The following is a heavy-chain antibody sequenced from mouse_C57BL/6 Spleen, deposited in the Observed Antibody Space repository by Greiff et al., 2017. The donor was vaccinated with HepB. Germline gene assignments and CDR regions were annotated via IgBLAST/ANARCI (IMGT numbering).Heavy chain of an antibody. J-gene: IGHJ1*03. CDR1: GYSFTDYN. V-gene: IGHV1-39*01. CDR2: INPNYGTT. CDR3: ARSPYYGNYGYWYFDV. Sequence: VQLKQSGPELVKPGASVKISCKASGYSFTDYNMNWVKQSNGKSLEWIGVINPNYGTTSYNQKFKGKATLTVDQSSSTAYMQLNSLTSEDSAVYYCARSPYYGNYGYWYFDVWGTGTTVTVSS. D-gene: IGHD2-10*01.